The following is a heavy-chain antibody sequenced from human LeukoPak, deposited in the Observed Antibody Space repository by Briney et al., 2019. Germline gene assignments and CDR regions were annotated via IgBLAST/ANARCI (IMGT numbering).Heavy chain of an antibody. D-gene: IGHD4-17*01. Sequence: SETLSLTCTVSGGSISSYYWGWIRQPPGKGLEWIGTIYHSGSTYYNPSLKSRVTISVDTSKNQFSLKLSFVTAADTVVYYCARSYGDYGTADYWGQGTLVTVSS. CDR3: ARSYGDYGTADY. V-gene: IGHV4-38-2*02. CDR1: GGSISSYY. J-gene: IGHJ4*02. CDR2: IYHSGST.